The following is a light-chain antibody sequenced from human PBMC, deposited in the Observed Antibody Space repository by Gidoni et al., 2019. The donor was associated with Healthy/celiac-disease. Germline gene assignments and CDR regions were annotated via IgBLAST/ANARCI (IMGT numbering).Light chain of an antibody. CDR1: ALPKQY. CDR2: KDS. CDR3: QSADSSGTHV. Sequence: SYELTQPPSVSVSPGQTARITCSGDALPKQYAYWYQQKPRQAPVLVIYKDSERPSGIPERFSGSSSGTTVTLTISGVQAEDEADYYCQSADSSGTHVFGTGTKVTVL. J-gene: IGLJ1*01. V-gene: IGLV3-25*03.